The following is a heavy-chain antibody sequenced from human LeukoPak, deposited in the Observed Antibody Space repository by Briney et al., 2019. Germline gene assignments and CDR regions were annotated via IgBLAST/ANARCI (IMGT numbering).Heavy chain of an antibody. CDR3: TTDLGLTMIRGVIVY. CDR1: GFTFTNAW. D-gene: IGHD3-10*01. Sequence: GGSLRLSCAASGFTFTNAWMSWVRQATGKGLEWVGRIKSKGDGETIDNAAPVKGRFTMSRDDSKATVYLQMNSLKAEDTAVYYCTTDLGLTMIRGVIVYWGQGALVTVSS. V-gene: IGHV3-15*01. CDR2: IKSKGDGETI. J-gene: IGHJ4*02.